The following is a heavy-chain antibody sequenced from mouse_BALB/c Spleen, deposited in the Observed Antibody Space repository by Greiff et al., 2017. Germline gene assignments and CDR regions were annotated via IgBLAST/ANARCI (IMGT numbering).Heavy chain of an antibody. J-gene: IGHJ3*01. D-gene: IGHD2-4*01. V-gene: IGHV1-54*01. Sequence: QVQLRQSGAELVRPGTSVKVSCKASGYAFTNYLIEWVKQRPGQGLEWIGVINPGSGGTNYNEKFKGKATLTADKSSSTAYMQLSSLTSDDSAVYFCARDYDYDGVAYWGQGTLVTVSA. CDR3: ARDYDYDGVAY. CDR1: GYAFTNYL. CDR2: INPGSGGT.